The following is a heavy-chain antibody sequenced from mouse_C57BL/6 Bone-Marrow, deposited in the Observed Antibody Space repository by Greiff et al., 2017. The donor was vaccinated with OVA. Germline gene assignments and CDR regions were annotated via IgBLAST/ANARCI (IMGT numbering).Heavy chain of an antibody. CDR2: IYPGDGAP. CDR3: ARRYDYDEEIEYYAMDY. D-gene: IGHD2-4*01. Sequence: QVQLKESGPELVKPGASVKISCKASGYAFSSSWLNWVKQRPGKGLEWIGRIYPGDGAPNYNGKFKGKATLPAAKSYSTAYMQLSRQTSEDSAVYFGARRYDYDEEIEYYAMDYWGQGTSVTVSS. CDR1: GYAFSSSW. V-gene: IGHV1-82*01. J-gene: IGHJ4*01.